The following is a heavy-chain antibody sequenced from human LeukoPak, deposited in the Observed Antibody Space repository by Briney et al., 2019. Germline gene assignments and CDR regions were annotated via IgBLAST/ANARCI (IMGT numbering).Heavy chain of an antibody. CDR2: INTDGRTT. J-gene: IGHJ5*02. D-gene: IGHD6-19*01. CDR1: GFTFSSYS. V-gene: IGHV3-74*01. Sequence: GGSLRLSWAASGFTFSSYSMNWVRQAPGKGLVWVSSINTDGRTTRYAASVQGRFTISRDNAKNTLYLQMNSLRVDDTAVYYCARAGASGWYAAGWFDPWGQGTLVTVSS. CDR3: ARAGASGWYAAGWFDP.